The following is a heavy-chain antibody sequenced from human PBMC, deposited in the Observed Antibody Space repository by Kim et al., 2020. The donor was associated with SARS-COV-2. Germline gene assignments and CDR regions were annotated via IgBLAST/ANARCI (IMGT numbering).Heavy chain of an antibody. D-gene: IGHD5-18*01. J-gene: IGHJ4*02. Sequence: YDADSVKGRFTISRDNSKNTLYLQMNSLRAEDTAVYYCAKDVSYGTYFDYWGQGTLVTVSS. CDR3: AKDVSYGTYFDY. V-gene: IGHV3-23*01.